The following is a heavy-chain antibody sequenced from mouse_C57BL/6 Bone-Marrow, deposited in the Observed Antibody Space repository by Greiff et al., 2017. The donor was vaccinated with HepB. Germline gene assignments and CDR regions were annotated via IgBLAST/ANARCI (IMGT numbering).Heavy chain of an antibody. CDR3: ARRHYGSSYAMDY. CDR1: GYTFTSYW. D-gene: IGHD1-1*01. J-gene: IGHJ4*01. V-gene: IGHV1-50*01. Sequence: QVQLQQPGAELVKPGASVKLSCKASGYTFTSYWMQWVKQRPGQGLEWIGEIDPSDSYTNYNQKFKGKATLTVDTSSSTAYMKLSSLTSEDSAVYYCARRHYGSSYAMDYWGQGTSVTVSS. CDR2: IDPSDSYT.